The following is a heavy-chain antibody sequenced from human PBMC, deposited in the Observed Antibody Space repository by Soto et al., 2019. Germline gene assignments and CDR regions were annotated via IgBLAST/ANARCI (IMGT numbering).Heavy chain of an antibody. J-gene: IGHJ2*01. Sequence: ARFYSIFASVLRWGLQAPGQGLEWMGWISTYSGDTKYAQKFQGRVTMTTDTSTTTAYLELRSLRSDDTAVYYCAFFYGPGAQRNLHSLPTHRSPDL. V-gene: IGHV1-18*04. D-gene: IGHD1-1*01. CDR2: ISTYSGDT. CDR3: AFFYGPGAQRNLHSLPTHRSPDL. CDR1: FYSIFASV.